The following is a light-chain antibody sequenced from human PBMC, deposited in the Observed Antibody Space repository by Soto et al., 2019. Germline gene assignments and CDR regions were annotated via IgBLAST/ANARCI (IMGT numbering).Light chain of an antibody. CDR3: SSYAGNGYV. J-gene: IGLJ1*01. CDR1: SSDVGGYNY. Sequence: QSVLTQPPSASGSPGQSVTISCTGASSDVGGYNYVSWYQQHPGKAPKLMIYEVSKRPSGVPDRFSGSKSGNTASLTVSGLQAEDEADYFCSSYAGNGYVLGTGTKVTVL. CDR2: EVS. V-gene: IGLV2-8*01.